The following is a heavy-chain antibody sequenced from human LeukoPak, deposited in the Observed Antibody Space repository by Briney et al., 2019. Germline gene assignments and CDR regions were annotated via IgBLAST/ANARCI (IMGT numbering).Heavy chain of an antibody. J-gene: IGHJ5*02. V-gene: IGHV1-3*01. D-gene: IGHD3-9*01. CDR2: INAGNGNT. CDR3: VRSYYDILTGYPKNNWFDP. CDR1: GYTFTSYA. Sequence: ASVKVSCKASGYTFTSYAMHWVRQAPGQRLEWMGWINAGNGNTKYSQKFQGRVTITRDTSANTAYMELSSLRSEDTAVYYCVRSYYDILTGYPKNNWFDPWGQGTLVTVSS.